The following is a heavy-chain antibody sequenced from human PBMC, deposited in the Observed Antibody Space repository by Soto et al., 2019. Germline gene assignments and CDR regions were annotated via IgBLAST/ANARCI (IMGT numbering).Heavy chain of an antibody. Sequence: EVQLVESGGGLVKPGGSLRLSCAAYGFTFSSYSMNWVRQAPGKGLEWVSSISSSSSYIYYADSVKGRCTISSDNANNSLYLQMNSLRAENTAVYYCARDRSINTYYYDSSGYPPTDYWGQGTLVTVSS. V-gene: IGHV3-21*01. CDR1: GFTFSSYS. D-gene: IGHD3-22*01. CDR2: ISSSSSYI. CDR3: ARDRSINTYYYDSSGYPPTDY. J-gene: IGHJ4*02.